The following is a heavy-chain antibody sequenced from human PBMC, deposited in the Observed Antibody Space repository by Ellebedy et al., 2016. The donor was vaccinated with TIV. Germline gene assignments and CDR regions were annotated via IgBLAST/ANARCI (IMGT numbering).Heavy chain of an antibody. CDR3: ARVVWQQPVSYAFDI. J-gene: IGHJ3*02. D-gene: IGHD6-13*01. Sequence: MPSETLSLTCTVSGGSISSYYWSWIRQPPGKGLEWIGYIYHSGSTSYNPSLKSRVTMSADTSKNQFSLRLSSVTAADTAVYYCARVVWQQPVSYAFDIWGQGTMVTVSS. CDR1: GGSISSYY. V-gene: IGHV4-59*01. CDR2: IYHSGST.